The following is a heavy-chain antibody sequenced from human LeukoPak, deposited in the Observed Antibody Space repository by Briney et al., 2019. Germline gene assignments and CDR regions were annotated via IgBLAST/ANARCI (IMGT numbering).Heavy chain of an antibody. CDR1: GFTVSSNY. CDR2: IYSSGST. V-gene: IGHV3-53*01. D-gene: IGHD6-19*01. J-gene: IGHJ4*02. Sequence: GGSLRLSCAVSGFTVSSNYMSWVRQAPGKGLEWVSIIYSSGSTYYADSVKGRFTISRDNSKNTLYLQMNSLRAEDTALYYCAREVKPPRIAVANTGDYWGPGTLVTVSP. CDR3: AREVKPPRIAVANTGDY.